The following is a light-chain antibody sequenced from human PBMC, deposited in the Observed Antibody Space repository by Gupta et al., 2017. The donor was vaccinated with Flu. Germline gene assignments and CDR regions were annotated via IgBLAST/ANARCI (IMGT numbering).Light chain of an antibody. J-gene: IGLJ3*02. Sequence: NFMLTQHHSVSQSPGKTVTIFCTRSSGSIASNFVQWYQQLPGSSPTTVIYEDNQRPSGVPDRFSGSIDSSSNSASLTISGLKTEDEADYYCQSYDGSTRVFGGGTKLTVL. CDR2: EDN. CDR3: QSYDGSTRV. V-gene: IGLV6-57*01. CDR1: SGSIASNF.